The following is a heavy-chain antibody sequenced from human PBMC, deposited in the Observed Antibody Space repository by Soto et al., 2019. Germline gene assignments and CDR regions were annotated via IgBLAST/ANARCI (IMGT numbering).Heavy chain of an antibody. Sequence: SVKVSCKASGGTFSSYAISWVRQAPGQGLEWMGGIIPIFGTANYAQKFQGRVTITADESTSTAYMELSSLRSEDTAVYYCARDDCSSTSCYQDWFDPWGQGTLVTVSS. J-gene: IGHJ5*02. D-gene: IGHD2-2*01. CDR1: GGTFSSYA. CDR2: IIPIFGTA. CDR3: ARDDCSSTSCYQDWFDP. V-gene: IGHV1-69*13.